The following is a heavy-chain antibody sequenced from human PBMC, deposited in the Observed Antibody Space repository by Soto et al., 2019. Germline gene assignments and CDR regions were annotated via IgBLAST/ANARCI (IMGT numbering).Heavy chain of an antibody. Sequence: QVQLVQSGAEVKKPGSSVRVSCKASGGTLSSYTISWVRQAPGQGLEWMGRIIPILGIANYAQKFQGRVTITADKFTSTAYMELSSLRSEDTAVYYCARYRGDGYERVWGQGTLVTVSS. CDR3: ARYRGDGYERV. V-gene: IGHV1-69*02. CDR2: IIPILGIA. J-gene: IGHJ4*02. D-gene: IGHD5-12*01. CDR1: GGTLSSYT.